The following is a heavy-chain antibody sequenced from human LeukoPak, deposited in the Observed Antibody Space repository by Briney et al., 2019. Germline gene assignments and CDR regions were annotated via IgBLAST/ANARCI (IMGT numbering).Heavy chain of an antibody. D-gene: IGHD6-19*01. V-gene: IGHV1-69*01. CDR1: GGTFSSYA. CDR3: ARPPGIAVAGNVRFDY. Sequence: SVKVSCKASGGTFSSYAISWVRQAPGQGLEWMGGIIPIFGTANYAQKFQGRVTITADESTSTAYMELSSLRSEDTAVYYCARPPGIAVAGNVRFDYWGQGTLVTVSS. CDR2: IIPIFGTA. J-gene: IGHJ4*02.